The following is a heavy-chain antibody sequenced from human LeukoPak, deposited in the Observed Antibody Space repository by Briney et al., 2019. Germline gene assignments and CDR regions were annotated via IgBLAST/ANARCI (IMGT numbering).Heavy chain of an antibody. J-gene: IGHJ4*02. CDR3: ASASDWTYFDY. CDR1: GFTFSSYW. V-gene: IGHV3-74*01. D-gene: IGHD2-21*01. CDR2: INSDGSST. Sequence: GGSLRLSCAASGFTFSSYWMHWVRQAPGKGLVWVSRINSDGSSTSYADSVKGRFTISRDNAKNTLYLQMNSLRAEDTAVYYCASASDWTYFDYWGQGTLVTVSS.